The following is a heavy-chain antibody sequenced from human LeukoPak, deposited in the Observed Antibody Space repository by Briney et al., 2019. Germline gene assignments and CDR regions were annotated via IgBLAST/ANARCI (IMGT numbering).Heavy chain of an antibody. D-gene: IGHD6-19*01. J-gene: IGHJ5*02. CDR2: ISYDGSNK. CDR3: ARDGYSSGWYVGWFDP. Sequence: PGGSLRLSCAASGFTFSNYFMHWVRQAPGKGLEWVAVISYDGSNKYYADSVKGRFTISRDNSKNTLYLQMNSLRAEDTAVYYCARDGYSSGWYVGWFDPWGQGTLVTVSS. CDR1: GFTFSNYF. V-gene: IGHV3-30*04.